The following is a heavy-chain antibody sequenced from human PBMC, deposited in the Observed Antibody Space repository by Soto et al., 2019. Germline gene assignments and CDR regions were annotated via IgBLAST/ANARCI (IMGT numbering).Heavy chain of an antibody. CDR2: FLPVFTTA. CDR3: ARDGVDVSRTTVRHGALDI. Sequence: QVQLVQSGAEVKKPGSSVKVSCKASGGSFNTYGISWVRQAPGQGLEWMGGFLPVFTTAKYAQKFQGRVSMTADESTYTAYMELSSLRSEDTAVYFCARDGVDVSRTTVRHGALDIWGQGTVVTVPS. CDR1: GGSFNTYG. J-gene: IGHJ3*02. D-gene: IGHD4-17*01. V-gene: IGHV1-69*01.